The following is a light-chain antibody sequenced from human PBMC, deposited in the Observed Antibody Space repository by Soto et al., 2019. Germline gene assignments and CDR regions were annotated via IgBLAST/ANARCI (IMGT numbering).Light chain of an antibody. CDR1: QSLLYSDGNTY. V-gene: IGKV2-30*01. CDR3: MHGRQWTRT. CDR2: KVS. Sequence: FVMTQSPLSLPFTLLQPSSISCMSSQSLLYSDGNTYLNWFHQRPGQSPRRLIYKVSNRDSGVPDRFSGSGSGTDFTLTISRVEPEDVGVYYCMHGRQWTRTFGQGTKVDIK. J-gene: IGKJ1*01.